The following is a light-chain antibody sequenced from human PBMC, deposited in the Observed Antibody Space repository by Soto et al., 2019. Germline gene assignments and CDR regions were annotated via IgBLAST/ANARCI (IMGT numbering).Light chain of an antibody. CDR2: GAS. CDR3: QQYQTWPLT. J-gene: IGKJ3*01. CDR1: QSVGSN. Sequence: EIVMTQSPATLSVSPGERATLSCRASQSVGSNLAWYQQKPGQAPSLLIYGASTRATSFPARFSGSGSGTEFTLTINSLQSEDFAVYFCQQYQTWPLTFGPGTKVDVK. V-gene: IGKV3-15*01.